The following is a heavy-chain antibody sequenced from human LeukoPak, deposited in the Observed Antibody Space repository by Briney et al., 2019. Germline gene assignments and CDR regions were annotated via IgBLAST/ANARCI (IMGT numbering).Heavy chain of an antibody. V-gene: IGHV1-69*13. D-gene: IGHD6-13*01. J-gene: IGHJ5*02. CDR2: IIPICGRA. CDR3: ARRGVVGIAAASTGNWFEP. CDR1: GGTFSSYA. Sequence: SVKVSCKASGGTFSSYAISWVRQAPGQGLEWMGGIIPICGRANYAQKFQGRVTITADESTSTAYMELSRLRSEDTRVYYRARRGVVGIAAASTGNWFEPWAQGTLVRLSS.